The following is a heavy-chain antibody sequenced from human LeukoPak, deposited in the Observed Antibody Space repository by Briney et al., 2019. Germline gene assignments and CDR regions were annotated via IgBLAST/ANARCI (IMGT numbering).Heavy chain of an antibody. Sequence: ASVKVSCKASGYTFTNYGISWVRQAPGQGLEWMGIINPSGGSTSYAQKFQGRVTMTRDMSTSTVYMELSSLRSEDTAVYYCARDPGGYWGQGTLVTVSS. CDR3: ARDPGGY. V-gene: IGHV1-46*01. J-gene: IGHJ4*02. CDR1: GYTFTNYG. CDR2: INPSGGST.